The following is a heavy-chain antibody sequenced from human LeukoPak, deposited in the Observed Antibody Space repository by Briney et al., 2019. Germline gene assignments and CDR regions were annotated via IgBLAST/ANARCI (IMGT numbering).Heavy chain of an antibody. CDR2: INHSGST. Sequence: SETLSLTCAVYGGSFSGYYWSWIRQPPGKGLEWIGEINHSGSTYYNPSLKSRVTISVVRSKNQFSLKLSSVTAADTAVYYCARDARGYCSSTSCYTTIDYWGQGTLVTVSS. CDR1: GGSFSGYY. CDR3: ARDARGYCSSTSCYTTIDY. J-gene: IGHJ4*02. D-gene: IGHD2-2*01. V-gene: IGHV4-34*01.